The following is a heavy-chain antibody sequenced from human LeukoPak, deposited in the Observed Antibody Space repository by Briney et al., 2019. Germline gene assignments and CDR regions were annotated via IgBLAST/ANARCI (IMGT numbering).Heavy chain of an antibody. CDR1: ARSISSFY. V-gene: IGHV4-59*08. Sequence: SETLSLTCTLSARSISSFYWSWIRHPPGKGLEWIGYIYSTGSTTSNPSLKSRVTISVDTSKNHFSLKLTSVTAADTAVYYCARHESAVGALFYWGQGSLVTVSS. CDR3: ARHESAVGALFY. D-gene: IGHD1-26*01. CDR2: IYSTGST. J-gene: IGHJ4*02.